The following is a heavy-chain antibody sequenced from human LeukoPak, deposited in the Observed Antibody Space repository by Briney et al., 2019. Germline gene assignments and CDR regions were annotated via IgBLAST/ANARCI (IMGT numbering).Heavy chain of an antibody. J-gene: IGHJ4*02. D-gene: IGHD6-13*01. CDR1: GFTFSSYG. CDR2: IWYDGGNK. Sequence: PGRSLRLSCAASGFTFSSYGMHWVRQAPGKGLEWVAVIWYDGGNKYYADSVKGRFTISRDNSKNTLYLQMNSLRAEDTAVYYCARDSRYSSSWTDYWGQGTLVTVSS. CDR3: ARDSRYSSSWTDY. V-gene: IGHV3-33*01.